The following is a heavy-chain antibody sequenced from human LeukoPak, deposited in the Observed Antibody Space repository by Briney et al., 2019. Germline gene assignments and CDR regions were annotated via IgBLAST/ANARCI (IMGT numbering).Heavy chain of an antibody. J-gene: IGHJ4*02. CDR3: AKGFNHYASRSHFDS. CDR1: GFTFNSYV. D-gene: IGHD3-10*01. Sequence: GGSLRLSCAASGFTFNSYVMNWVRQAPGKGLEWVSGIIGSGRSTYYADSVKGRFSISRDNSKNTVYLQMNSLRVEDTAVYFCAKGFNHYASRSHFDSWGQGTLVTVSS. CDR2: IIGSGRST. V-gene: IGHV3-23*01.